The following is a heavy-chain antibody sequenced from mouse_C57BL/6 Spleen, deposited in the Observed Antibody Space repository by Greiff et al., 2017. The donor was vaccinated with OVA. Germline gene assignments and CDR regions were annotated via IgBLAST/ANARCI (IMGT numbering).Heavy chain of an antibody. CDR2: IYPRDGST. J-gene: IGHJ2*01. D-gene: IGHD1-1*01. CDR3: ARSKGAIYYYGSSYYFDY. CDR1: GYTFTDHT. Sequence: QVQLQQSDAELVKPGASVKISCKVSGYTFTDHTVHWMKQRPEQGLEWIGYIYPRDGSTKYNEKFKGKATLTADKSSSTAYMQLNSLTSEDSAVYFCARSKGAIYYYGSSYYFDYWGQGTTLTVSS. V-gene: IGHV1-78*01.